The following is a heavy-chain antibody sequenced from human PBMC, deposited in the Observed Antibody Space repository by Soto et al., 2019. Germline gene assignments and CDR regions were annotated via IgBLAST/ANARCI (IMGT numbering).Heavy chain of an antibody. CDR1: GFTFTSSA. CDR3: ARDSYYDILTGFRFGKNWFDP. D-gene: IGHD3-9*01. CDR2: IVVGSGKT. J-gene: IGHJ5*02. Sequence: ASVKVSCKASGFTFTSSAVQWVRQARGQRLEWIGWIVVGSGKTNYAQKFQERVTITRDMSTSTAYMELRSLRSDDTAVYYCARDSYYDILTGFRFGKNWFDPWGQGTLVTVSS. V-gene: IGHV1-58*01.